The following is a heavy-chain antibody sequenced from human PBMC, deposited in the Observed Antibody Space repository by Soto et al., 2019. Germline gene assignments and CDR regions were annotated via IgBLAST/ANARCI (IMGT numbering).Heavy chain of an antibody. CDR1: GASVGTGVYY. J-gene: IGHJ6*01. D-gene: IGHD3-16*01. CDR3: AGAVSVRNVQANPDLYSVPRQDG. V-gene: IGHV4-31*03. Sequence: PSKTLSLTCTVSGASVGTGVYYWTWIRQNPGKGLEWIGYIDNSGSTYYNPSLTGRVDISVDTSKNQFSLNLQSVTAADTALYYGAGAVSVRNVQANPDLYSVPRQDG. CDR2: IDNSGST.